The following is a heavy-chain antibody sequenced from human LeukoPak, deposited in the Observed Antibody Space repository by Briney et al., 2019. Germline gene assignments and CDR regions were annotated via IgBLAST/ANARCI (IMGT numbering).Heavy chain of an antibody. V-gene: IGHV1-18*01. CDR3: ARDFVCSSTSCYGMDV. CDR2: ISAYSGNT. CDR1: GYTFTSYG. Sequence: ASVKVSCKASGYTFTSYGISWVRQAPGQGLEWMGWISAYSGNTNYAQKLRGRVTMTTDTSTSTAYMELRSLRSDDTAVYYCARDFVCSSTSCYGMDVWGQGTTVTVSS. J-gene: IGHJ6*02. D-gene: IGHD2-2*01.